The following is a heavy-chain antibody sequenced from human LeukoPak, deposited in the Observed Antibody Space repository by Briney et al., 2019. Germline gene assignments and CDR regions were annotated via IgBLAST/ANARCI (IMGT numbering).Heavy chain of an antibody. CDR2: ISSSSSYI. D-gene: IGHD2-2*01. CDR3: AREMGTADIVVVPAAIALDP. Sequence: GGSLRLSCAASGFTFSSYSMNWVRQAPGKGLEWVSSISSSSSYIYYADSVKGRFTISRDNAKNSLYLQMNSLRAEDTAAYYCAREMGTADIVVVPAAIALDPWGQGTLVTVSS. V-gene: IGHV3-21*01. J-gene: IGHJ5*02. CDR1: GFTFSSYS.